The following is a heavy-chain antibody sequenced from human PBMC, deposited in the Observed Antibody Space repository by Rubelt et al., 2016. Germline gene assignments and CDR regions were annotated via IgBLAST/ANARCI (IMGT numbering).Heavy chain of an antibody. CDR1: GYSISSDYY. CDR2: IDHSGST. J-gene: IGHJ4*02. D-gene: IGHD2-8*01. Sequence: QVQLQESGPGLVKPSETLSLTCTVSGYSISSDYYWGWIRQPPGKGLEWIGEIDHSGSTNYNPSLKSRVTISVDTAKNQFSLKRRYVTASDTAVFYCARGILYCTDGVCYNHFDYWGQGTLVTVSS. CDR3: ARGILYCTDGVCYNHFDY. V-gene: IGHV4-38-2*02.